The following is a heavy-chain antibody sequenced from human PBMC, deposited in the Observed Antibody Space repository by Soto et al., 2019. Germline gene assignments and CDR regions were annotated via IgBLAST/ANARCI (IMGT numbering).Heavy chain of an antibody. Sequence: WESLNLSCKVSGYRFTSYWIGLGRQMPGNGLEWMGIIYPGDSDTRYSPSFQGQVTISADKSISTAYLQWSRLKASDTAMYYCARPPRGSSYGHYYSGMDGWGQGNTL. CDR1: GYRFTSYW. V-gene: IGHV5-51*01. CDR3: ARPPRGSSYGHYYSGMDG. J-gene: IGHJ6*02. CDR2: IYPGDSDT. D-gene: IGHD5-18*01.